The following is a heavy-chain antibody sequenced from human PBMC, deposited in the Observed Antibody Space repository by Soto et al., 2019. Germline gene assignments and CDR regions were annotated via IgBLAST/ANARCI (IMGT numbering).Heavy chain of an antibody. Sequence: GSLRCTCAPSEXTLSTYRMSWVRQAEGTALEPLPCIMGSGGGTYYADSVKGRFTISRDNSENTWYRQMNSLRADDTAVYYGASPHRDVCSTAFFYHWGRGTLVPVSS. V-gene: IGHV3-23*01. J-gene: IGHJ4*02. CDR3: ASPHRDVCSTAFFYH. CDR1: EXTLSTYR. D-gene: IGHD2-2*01. CDR2: IMGSGGGT.